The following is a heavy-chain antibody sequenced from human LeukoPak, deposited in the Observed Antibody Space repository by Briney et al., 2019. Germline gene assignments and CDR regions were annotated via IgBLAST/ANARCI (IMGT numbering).Heavy chain of an antibody. CDR2: INDNGGTST. V-gene: IGHV3-23*01. D-gene: IGHD1-26*01. CDR1: GFSFSSYG. Sequence: GGSLRLSCAVSGFSFSSYGMGWVRQAPGKGLEWVSGINDNGGTSTWYADSVKGRFTISRDNSKSTVYLQMSSLRADDSAVYFCAKEGVQAPTDWYFDLWGRGTLVTVSS. CDR3: AKEGVQAPTDWYFDL. J-gene: IGHJ2*01.